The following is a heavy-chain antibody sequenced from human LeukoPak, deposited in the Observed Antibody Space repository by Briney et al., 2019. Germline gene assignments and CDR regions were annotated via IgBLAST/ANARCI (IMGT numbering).Heavy chain of an antibody. CDR2: ISSSSNYI. CDR1: GFPFSSYH. V-gene: IGHV3-21*06. D-gene: IGHD3-16*01. CDR3: ARVRDGLGEY. J-gene: IGHJ4*02. Sequence: GESLRLSCTASGFPFSSYHMNWVRQAPGKGLEWVSFISSSSNYIYYADSVKGRFTISRDNAKNSLYLQMNSLRAEDTAVYYCARVRDGLGEYWGQGTLVTVSS.